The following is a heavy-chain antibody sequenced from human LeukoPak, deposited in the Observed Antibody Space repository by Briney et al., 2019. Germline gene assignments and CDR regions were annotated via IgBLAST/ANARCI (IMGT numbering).Heavy chain of an antibody. V-gene: IGHV3-66*01. CDR3: ARVLRSVVVGPYWFAP. CDR1: GFTVSSNY. J-gene: IGHJ5*02. D-gene: IGHD2-15*01. Sequence: PGGSLRLSCAASGFTVSSNYMSWVRQAPGKGLEWVSVIYSGGRTYYADSGKGRFTISRDNSKNTLYLQMNSLRAEDTAVYYCARVLRSVVVGPYWFAPWGQGTLVTVSS. CDR2: IYSGGRT.